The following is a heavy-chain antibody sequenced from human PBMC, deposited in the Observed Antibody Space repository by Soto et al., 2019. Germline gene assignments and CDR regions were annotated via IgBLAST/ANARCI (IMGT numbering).Heavy chain of an antibody. D-gene: IGHD6-19*01. Sequence: QVQLVESGGGVVQPGRSLRLSCAASGFTFSSYGMHWVRQAPGKGLEWVAVIWYDGSNKYYADSVKGRFTISRDNXKXXLYLQMNSLRAEDTAVYYCARAGLSSGWYGDSVDYWGQGTLVTVSS. CDR1: GFTFSSYG. CDR2: IWYDGSNK. J-gene: IGHJ4*02. CDR3: ARAGLSSGWYGDSVDY. V-gene: IGHV3-33*01.